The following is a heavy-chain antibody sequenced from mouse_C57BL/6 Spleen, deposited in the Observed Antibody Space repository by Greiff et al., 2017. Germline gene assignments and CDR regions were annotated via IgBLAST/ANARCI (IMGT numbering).Heavy chain of an antibody. Sequence: VQLQQSGPELVKPGASVKISCKASGYSFTSYYIHWVKQRPGQGLEWIGWIYPGSGNTKYNEKFKGKATLTADTSSSTAYMQLSSLTSEDSAVYYCAGEGTGAWFAYWGQGTLVTVSA. V-gene: IGHV1-66*01. D-gene: IGHD4-1*01. CDR3: AGEGTGAWFAY. CDR2: IYPGSGNT. J-gene: IGHJ3*01. CDR1: GYSFTSYY.